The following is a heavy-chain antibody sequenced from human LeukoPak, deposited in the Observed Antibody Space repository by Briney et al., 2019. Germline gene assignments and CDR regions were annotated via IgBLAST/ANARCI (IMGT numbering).Heavy chain of an antibody. Sequence: ASVKVSCKASGYTFTSYGISWVRQAPGQGLEWMGWISAYNGNTNYAQKLQGRVTMTTDTSTSTAYTELRSLRSDDTAVYYCARCRTSIVVVPAAIPQNFDYWGQGTLVTVSS. D-gene: IGHD2-2*02. V-gene: IGHV1-18*01. CDR3: ARCRTSIVVVPAAIPQNFDY. CDR1: GYTFTSYG. CDR2: ISAYNGNT. J-gene: IGHJ4*02.